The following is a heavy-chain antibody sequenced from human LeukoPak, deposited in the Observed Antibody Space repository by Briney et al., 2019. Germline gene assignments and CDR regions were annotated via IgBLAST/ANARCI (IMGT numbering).Heavy chain of an antibody. Sequence: PGGSVRLSCAASGFTFSSYAMHWVRQAPGKGLEWVAVISYDGSNKYYADSVKGRFTISRDNSKNTLYLQMNSLRAEDTAVYYCARAGGDYGSGRKPLDLWGRGTLVTVAS. CDR3: ARAGGDYGSGRKPLDL. V-gene: IGHV3-30-3*01. D-gene: IGHD3-10*01. CDR1: GFTFSSYA. CDR2: ISYDGSNK. J-gene: IGHJ2*01.